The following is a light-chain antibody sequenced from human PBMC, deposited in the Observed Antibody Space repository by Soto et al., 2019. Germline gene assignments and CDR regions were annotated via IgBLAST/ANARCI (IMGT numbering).Light chain of an antibody. Sequence: EIVWTRSPGTLSLSPGSRSTLSCRASPIVGGDTLAWFQQRPGQAPRLVIYGASNRAAGIPDRFSGSGSGTDFTLTVSSLEPEDFAMYYCQQYHWAPDTFGQGTRLEIK. CDR2: GAS. CDR3: QQYHWAPDT. CDR1: PIVGGDT. J-gene: IGKJ5*01. V-gene: IGKV3-20*01.